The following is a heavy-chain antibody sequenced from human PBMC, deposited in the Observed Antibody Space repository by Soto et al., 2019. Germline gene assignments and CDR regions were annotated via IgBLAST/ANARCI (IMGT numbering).Heavy chain of an antibody. V-gene: IGHV4-34*01. Sequence: PSETLSLTCAVYGGSFSGYYWSLIRQPPGKGLEWIGEINHSGSTNYNPSLKSRVTISVDTSKNQFSLKLSSVTAADTAVYYCARVYDYEYYFDYWGQGTLVTVSS. CDR2: INHSGST. J-gene: IGHJ4*02. D-gene: IGHD4-17*01. CDR3: ARVYDYEYYFDY. CDR1: GGSFSGYY.